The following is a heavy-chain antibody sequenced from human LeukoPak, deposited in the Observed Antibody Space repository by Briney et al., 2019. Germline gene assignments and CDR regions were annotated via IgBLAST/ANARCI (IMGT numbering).Heavy chain of an antibody. J-gene: IGHJ5*02. CDR3: ARQEYCSGGSCYTWFDP. D-gene: IGHD2-15*01. CDR2: IYPGDSDT. V-gene: IGHV5-51*01. CDR1: GYSFTTYW. Sequence: GESLKISCKGFGYSFTTYWIAWVRQMPGKGLEWMGIIYPGDSDTRYSPSFQGQVTISADKSISTAYLQWSSLKASDTAMYYCARQEYCSGGSCYTWFDPWGQGTLVTVSS.